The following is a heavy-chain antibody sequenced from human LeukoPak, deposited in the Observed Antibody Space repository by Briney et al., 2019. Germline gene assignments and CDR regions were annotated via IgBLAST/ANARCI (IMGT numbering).Heavy chain of an antibody. J-gene: IGHJ6*03. V-gene: IGHV4-4*07. CDR3: AREVADYGGYYYYHYMDL. CDR1: GGSISSYY. D-gene: IGHD4-23*01. CDR2: IYTSGSN. Sequence: SETLSLTCTVSGGSISSYYWSWIRQRAGKGLERIGRIYTSGSNNYNPSLKSRVTMSVDTSKNQFSLKLSSVTAADTAMYYCAREVADYGGYYYYHYMDLWGKGTTVTISS.